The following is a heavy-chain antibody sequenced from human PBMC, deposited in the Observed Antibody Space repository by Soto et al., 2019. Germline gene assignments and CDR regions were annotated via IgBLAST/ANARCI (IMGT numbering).Heavy chain of an antibody. V-gene: IGHV3-9*01. J-gene: IGHJ4*02. D-gene: IGHD3-10*01. Sequence: EVQLVESGGGLVQPGRSLRLSCAASGFTFGDYAMHWVRQVPGKGLEWVSGISWNTGRVGYADSVKGRITISRDNAKNSLSLQMNSLRAEDTALYYCAKDIGNSGSYYNSLEYWGQGTLVTVSS. CDR2: ISWNTGRV. CDR3: AKDIGNSGSYYNSLEY. CDR1: GFTFGDYA.